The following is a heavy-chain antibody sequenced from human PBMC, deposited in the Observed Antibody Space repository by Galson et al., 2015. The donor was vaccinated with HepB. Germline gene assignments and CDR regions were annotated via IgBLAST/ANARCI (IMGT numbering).Heavy chain of an antibody. Sequence: SLRLSCAASGFTFSNYAMHWVRQAPGKGLEWVAVVSSDANNKYYADSVKGRFTISRDNSMDTLSLQMVSLRPEDTSVYYFARGSPASAVAAFDSWGQGTLVTVS. CDR3: ARGSPASAVAAFDS. CDR2: VSSDANNK. CDR1: GFTFSNYA. J-gene: IGHJ4*02. V-gene: IGHV3-30*03. D-gene: IGHD6-19*01.